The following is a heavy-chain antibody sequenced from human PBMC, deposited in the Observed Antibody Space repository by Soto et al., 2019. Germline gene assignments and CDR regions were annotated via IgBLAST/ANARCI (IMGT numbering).Heavy chain of an antibody. CDR1: GFTFSSYA. CDR2: ISGSGGST. D-gene: IGHD3-9*01. V-gene: IGHV3-23*01. CDR3: AKDPRFYDILTGYYRLYYFDY. J-gene: IGHJ4*02. Sequence: EVQLLESGGGLVQPGGSLRLSCAASGFTFSSYAMSWVRQAPGKGLEWVSAISGSGGSTYYADSVKGRFTISRDNSKNTLYLQMNSLRAEDTAVYYCAKDPRFYDILTGYYRLYYFDYWGQGTLVTVSS.